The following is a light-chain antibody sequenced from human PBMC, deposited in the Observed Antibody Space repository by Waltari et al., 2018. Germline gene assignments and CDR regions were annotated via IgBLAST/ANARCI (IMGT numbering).Light chain of an antibody. CDR3: SSFAGSTNWV. V-gene: IGLV2-8*01. CDR1: SSDIGGYNY. J-gene: IGLJ3*02. CDR2: EVT. Sequence: QSALTQPPSASGSPGQSVTIPCTGTSSDIGGYNYVSWYQQHPGKAPKLMIYEVTKRPSGVPDRFSASKSGNTASLTVSGLQAEDEADYYCSSFAGSTNWVFGGGTKLTVL.